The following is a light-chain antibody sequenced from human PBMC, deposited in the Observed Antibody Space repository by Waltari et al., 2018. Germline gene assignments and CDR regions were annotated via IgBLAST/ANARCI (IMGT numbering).Light chain of an antibody. Sequence: DIQLTQSPSFLSASVGDSVHIPCRASQGISTFLVWYQQKPGKAPKLLIYASSTLQSGVPSRFSGSGSGREFTLTINSLQPEDFATYYCQQVNDYPRTFGQGTKVGIK. CDR3: QQVNDYPRT. V-gene: IGKV1-9*01. CDR1: QGISTF. CDR2: ASS. J-gene: IGKJ1*01.